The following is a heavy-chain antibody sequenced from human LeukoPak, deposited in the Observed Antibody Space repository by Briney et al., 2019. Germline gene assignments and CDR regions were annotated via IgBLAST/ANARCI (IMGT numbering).Heavy chain of an antibody. J-gene: IGHJ4*02. Sequence: GGSLRLSCAASGFIFDDYAMHWVRQAPGKGLEWVSGISWNSGSIGYADSVKGRFTISRDNSKNTLYLQMNSLRAEDTAVYYCARAYDSSGYYSMGYWGQGTLVTVSS. CDR1: GFIFDDYA. D-gene: IGHD3-22*01. CDR2: ISWNSGSI. CDR3: ARAYDSSGYYSMGY. V-gene: IGHV3-9*01.